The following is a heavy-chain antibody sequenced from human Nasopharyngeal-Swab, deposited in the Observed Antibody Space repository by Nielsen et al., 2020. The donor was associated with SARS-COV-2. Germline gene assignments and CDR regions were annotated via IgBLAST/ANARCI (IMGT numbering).Heavy chain of an antibody. V-gene: IGHV3-30-3*01. CDR3: ARGYSGSYYSPFDY. D-gene: IGHD1-26*01. J-gene: IGHJ4*02. CDR2: ISYDGSNK. Sequence: GGSLRLSCAASGFTFSSYAMHWVRQAPGKGLGWVAVISYDGSNKYYADSVKGRFTISRDNSKNTLYLQMNSLRAEDTAVYYCARGYSGSYYSPFDYWGQGTLVTVSS. CDR1: GFTFSSYA.